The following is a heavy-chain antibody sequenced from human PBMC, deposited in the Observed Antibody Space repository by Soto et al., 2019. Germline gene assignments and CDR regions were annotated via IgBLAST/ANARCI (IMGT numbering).Heavy chain of an antibody. V-gene: IGHV3-21*01. CDR3: ARDLSSGWRTAIDY. Sequence: EVQLVESGGGLVKPGGSLRLSCAASGVTFSSYSMNWVRQAPGKGLEWVSSISSSSSYIYYADSAKGRFTISRDNAKNSVYLQMNSLSAEDTAVYYCARDLSSGWRTAIDYWGQVTLVTGAS. J-gene: IGHJ4*02. CDR1: GVTFSSYS. CDR2: ISSSSSYI. D-gene: IGHD6-19*01.